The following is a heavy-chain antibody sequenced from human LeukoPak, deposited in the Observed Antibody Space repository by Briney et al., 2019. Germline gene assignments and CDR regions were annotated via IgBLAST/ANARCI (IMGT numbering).Heavy chain of an antibody. V-gene: IGHV4-4*09. CDR1: GGSISSYY. D-gene: IGHD1-26*01. J-gene: IGHJ3*02. CDR3: ASQGATHAFDI. Sequence: SETLSLTCTVSGGSISSYYWSWIRQPPGKGLEWIGYIYTSGSTNYNPSLKSRVTISVDTSKNQFSLKLSSVTAADTAVHYCASQGATHAFDIWGQGTMVTVSS. CDR2: IYTSGST.